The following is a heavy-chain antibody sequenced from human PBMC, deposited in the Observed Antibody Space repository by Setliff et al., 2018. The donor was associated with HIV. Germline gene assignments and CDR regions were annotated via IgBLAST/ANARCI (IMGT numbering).Heavy chain of an antibody. CDR1: GGSISSSSYY. CDR3: ARHLTTVTTSQLDY. V-gene: IGHV4-39*01. D-gene: IGHD4-17*01. Sequence: LSLTCTVSGGSISSSSYYWGWIRQPPGKGLEWIGSIYYSGSTYYNPSLKSRVTISVDTSKNQFSLKLSSVTAADTAVYYCARHLTTVTTSQLDYWGQGTLVTVSS. J-gene: IGHJ4*02. CDR2: IYYSGST.